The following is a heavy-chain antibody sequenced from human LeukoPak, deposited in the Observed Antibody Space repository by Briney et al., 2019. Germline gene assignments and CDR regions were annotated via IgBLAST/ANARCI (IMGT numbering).Heavy chain of an antibody. CDR3: TRVSGGYDVSDY. D-gene: IGHD3-3*01. CDR2: IRKDGSQK. J-gene: IGHJ4*02. V-gene: IGHV3-7*03. CDR1: GFTFSSHW. Sequence: GGSLRLSCAASGFTFSSHWMSWVRQAPGKGLEWVANIRKDGSQKYYVDSVEGRFTISRDNAKNSLYLQMNTLRADDTAVYYCTRVSGGYDVSDYWGQGTLVTVSS.